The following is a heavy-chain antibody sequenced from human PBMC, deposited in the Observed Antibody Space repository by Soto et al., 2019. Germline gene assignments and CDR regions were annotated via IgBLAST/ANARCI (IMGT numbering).Heavy chain of an antibody. V-gene: IGHV3-30*18. D-gene: IGHD3-10*01. Sequence: GGSLRLSCAASGFTFSSYGMHWVRQAPGKGLEWVAVISYDGSNKYYADSVKGRFTISRDNSKNTLYLQMSSLRAEDTAVYYCAKDRWFGESTYYFDYWGHGTLVTVPS. CDR1: GFTFSSYG. CDR3: AKDRWFGESTYYFDY. J-gene: IGHJ4*01. CDR2: ISYDGSNK.